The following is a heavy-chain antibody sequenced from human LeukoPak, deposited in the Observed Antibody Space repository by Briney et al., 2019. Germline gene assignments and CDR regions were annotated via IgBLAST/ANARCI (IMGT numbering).Heavy chain of an antibody. J-gene: IGHJ4*02. CDR1: GFTFDDYG. D-gene: IGHD5-12*01. CDR3: ARVPSGYYHFDY. CDR2: INWNGGST. V-gene: IGHV3-20*04. Sequence: GGSLRLSCAASGFTFDDYGMSWVRQAPGKGLEWVSGINWNGGSTGYADSVKGRFTISRDNAKNSLYLQMISLRVEDTAVYYCARVPSGYYHFDYWGQGALVTVSS.